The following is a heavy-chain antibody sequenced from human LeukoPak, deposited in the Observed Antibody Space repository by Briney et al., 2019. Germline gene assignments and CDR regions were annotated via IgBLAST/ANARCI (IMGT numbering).Heavy chain of an antibody. CDR1: GFIFSDYY. CDR3: ARGVFWPTSGNWFDS. J-gene: IGHJ5*01. D-gene: IGHD3-9*01. Sequence: GGPLSLFCAASGFIFSDYYMSWMHQSPAKGLAWVSYISVRNSGSPIDYADSVKGGFTISRDNAKNSLYLEMNSLRAEDTAVYYCARGVFWPTSGNWFDSWGQGTLVTVSS. CDR2: ISVRNSGSPI. V-gene: IGHV3-11*01.